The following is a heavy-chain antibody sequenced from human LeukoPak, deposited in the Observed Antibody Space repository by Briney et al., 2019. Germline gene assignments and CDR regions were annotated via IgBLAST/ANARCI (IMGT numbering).Heavy chain of an antibody. D-gene: IGHD2-2*01. CDR2: ISGSGGST. J-gene: IGHJ4*02. CDR1: GFTFSSYA. CDR3: AKDRTSSTSCLFDY. Sequence: GGSLRLSCVVSGFTFSSYAMSWVRQAPGKGLEWVSAISGSGGSTYYADSVKGRFTISRDNSKNTLYLQMNSLRAEDTAVYYCAKDRTSSTSCLFDYWGQGTLVTVSS. V-gene: IGHV3-23*01.